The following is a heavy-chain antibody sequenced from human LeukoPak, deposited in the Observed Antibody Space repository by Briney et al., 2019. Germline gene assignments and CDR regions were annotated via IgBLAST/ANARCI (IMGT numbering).Heavy chain of an antibody. CDR1: GGSISSSSYS. D-gene: IGHD6-19*01. J-gene: IGHJ4*02. CDR2: IYTSGST. CDR3: ARGGSSGWYNRDAYYFDY. Sequence: KASETLSLTCTVSGGSISSSSYSWGWIRQPPGKGLEWIGRIYTSGSTNYNPSLKSRVTMSVDTSKNQFSLKLSSVTAADTAVYYCARGGSSGWYNRDAYYFDYWGQGTLVTVSS. V-gene: IGHV4-61*05.